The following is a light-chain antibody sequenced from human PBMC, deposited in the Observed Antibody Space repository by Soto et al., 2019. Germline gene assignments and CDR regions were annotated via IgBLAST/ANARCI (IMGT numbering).Light chain of an antibody. J-gene: IGKJ5*01. CDR2: PPS. CDR1: QRINTY. V-gene: IGKV1-39*01. CDR3: QQYYSYPRT. Sequence: DIQLTQSPSSLSASVGDRVTITCRASQRINTYMNWYQHKPGKAPNLLIFPPSTLQSGVPSRFSGSGSGTDFTLTISCLQSEDFATYYCQQYYSYPRTFGQGTRLEI.